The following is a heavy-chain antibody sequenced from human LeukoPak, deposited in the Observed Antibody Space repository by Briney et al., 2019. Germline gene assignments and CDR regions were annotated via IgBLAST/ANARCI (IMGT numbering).Heavy chain of an antibody. Sequence: GGSLRLSCAASGFTFGSNGMNWVRQAPGKGLEWISYISSSSSTIYYADSVKGRFTISRDNAKNSLYLQMNSLRAEDTAVYYCASHYYYDSSPHWGQGTLVTVSS. CDR2: ISSSSSTI. V-gene: IGHV3-48*04. CDR3: ASHYYYDSSPH. J-gene: IGHJ4*02. CDR1: GFTFGSNG. D-gene: IGHD3-22*01.